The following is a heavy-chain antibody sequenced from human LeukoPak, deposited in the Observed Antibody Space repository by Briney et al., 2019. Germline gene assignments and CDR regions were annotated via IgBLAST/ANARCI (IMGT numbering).Heavy chain of an antibody. D-gene: IGHD2/OR15-2a*01. CDR2: IYHSGST. Sequence: PSQTLSLTCTVYGDSISSGGYYWGWIRQPRGKGLEWLGYIYHSGSTYYNPSLKSRVTISVDRSKSQFSLKLSSVTAANTAVYCCARGSIEGDAFDIWGQGTMVTVSS. CDR1: GDSISSGGYY. CDR3: ARGSIEGDAFDI. J-gene: IGHJ3*02. V-gene: IGHV4-30-2*01.